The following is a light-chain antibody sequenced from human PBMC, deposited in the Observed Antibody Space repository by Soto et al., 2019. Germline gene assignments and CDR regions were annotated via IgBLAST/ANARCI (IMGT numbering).Light chain of an antibody. V-gene: IGKV3-20*01. Sequence: EIVLTQSPGARSLSPGERATLSCRASQSVSSTLLTWYQQKPGQAPRLLIYGVSSRATGIPDRFSGSGSGTDFTLTISRLEPEDFAVYFCQPYGDSSWTFGQGTRVEI. CDR1: QSVSSTL. CDR3: QPYGDSSWT. J-gene: IGKJ1*01. CDR2: GVS.